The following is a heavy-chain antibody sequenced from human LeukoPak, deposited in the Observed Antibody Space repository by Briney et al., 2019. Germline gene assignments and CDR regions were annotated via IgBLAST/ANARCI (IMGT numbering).Heavy chain of an antibody. CDR3: VIDSWELRGY. CDR1: GFTFSSYA. V-gene: IGHV3-7*01. D-gene: IGHD1-26*01. CDR2: IEQDGSEK. J-gene: IGHJ4*02. Sequence: PGGSLRLSCAASGFTFSSYAMSWVRQARGKGLEWVANIEQDGSEKYYVDSVKGRFTISRDNAKNSVSLQMNSLRAEDTAVYYCVIDSWELRGYWGQGTLVTVFS.